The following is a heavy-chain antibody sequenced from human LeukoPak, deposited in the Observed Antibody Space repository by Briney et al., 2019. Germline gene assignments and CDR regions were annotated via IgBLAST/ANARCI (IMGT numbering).Heavy chain of an antibody. CDR3: ARPAGRWLQPNFDY. V-gene: IGHV4-39*01. CDR2: IYYSGST. Sequence: SETLSLTCTVSGGSISSSSYYWGWIRQPPGKGLEWLGSIYYSGSTYYNPSLKSRVTISVDTSKNQFSLKLSSVTAADTAVYYCARPAGRWLQPNFDYWGQGTLVTVSS. D-gene: IGHD5-24*01. CDR1: GGSISSSSYY. J-gene: IGHJ4*02.